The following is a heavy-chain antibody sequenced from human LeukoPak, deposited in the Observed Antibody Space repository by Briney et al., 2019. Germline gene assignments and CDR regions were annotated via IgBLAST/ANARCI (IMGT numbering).Heavy chain of an antibody. CDR1: GYTFTGYY. Sequence: ASVKVSCKASGYTFTGYYIHWVRQAPGQGLEWMGWINPNSGGTNYAQKFQGRVTMTRDTSISTAYMELSRLRSDDTAVYYCATAYSGSYLNFDYWGQGTLVTVSS. CDR2: INPNSGGT. D-gene: IGHD1-26*01. J-gene: IGHJ4*02. V-gene: IGHV1-2*02. CDR3: ATAYSGSYLNFDY.